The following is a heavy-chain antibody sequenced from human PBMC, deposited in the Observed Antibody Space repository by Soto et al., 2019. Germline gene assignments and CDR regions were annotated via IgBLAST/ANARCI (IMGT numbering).Heavy chain of an antibody. V-gene: IGHV3-48*02. CDR3: ARPLGSSGGSCYY. J-gene: IGHJ4*02. CDR1: GFIFSDYN. CDR2: ISSSSNI. D-gene: IGHD2-15*01. Sequence: EVQLVESGGGLVQPGGSLRLSCAASGFIFSDYNMNWVRQAPGKGLEWISYISSSSNIYYADSVKGRFTISRDNAKNSLYLQLNSLRDEDTAVYYCARPLGSSGGSCYYWGQGTLVTVSS.